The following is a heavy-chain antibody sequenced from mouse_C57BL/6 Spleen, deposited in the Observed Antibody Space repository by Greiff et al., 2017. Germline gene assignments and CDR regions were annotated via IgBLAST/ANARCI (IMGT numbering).Heavy chain of an antibody. V-gene: IGHV1-61*01. J-gene: IGHJ4*01. Sequence: QVQLQQPGAELVRPGSSVKLSCKASGYTFTSYWMAWVKQRPGQGLEWIGNIYPSDSETHYNQKFKDKATLTVDKSSSTAYMQLSSLTSEDSAVYYGGGEGDRPDMEDWGQGTTVTVSS. CDR3: GGEGDRPDMED. CDR1: GYTFTSYW. CDR2: IYPSDSET. D-gene: IGHD2-13*01.